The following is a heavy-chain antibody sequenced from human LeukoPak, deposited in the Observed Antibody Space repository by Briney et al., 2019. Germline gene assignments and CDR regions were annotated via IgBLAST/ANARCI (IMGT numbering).Heavy chain of an antibody. Sequence: PSETLSLTCAVYGGSFSGYYWSWIRQPPGKGLEWIGEINHSGSTNYNPSLKSRVTISVDTSKNQFSLKLSSVTAADTAVYYCAGSYYPVLVDYWGQGTLVTVSS. CDR3: AGSYYPVLVDY. CDR2: INHSGST. CDR1: GGSFSGYY. V-gene: IGHV4-34*01. J-gene: IGHJ4*02. D-gene: IGHD1-26*01.